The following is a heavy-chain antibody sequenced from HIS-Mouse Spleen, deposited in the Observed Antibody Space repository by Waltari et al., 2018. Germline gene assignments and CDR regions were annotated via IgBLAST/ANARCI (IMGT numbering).Heavy chain of an antibody. CDR1: GFSLSTSGMC. CDR3: ARIAEGYSSGWYAFDY. D-gene: IGHD6-19*01. V-gene: IGHV2-70*15. Sequence: QVTLRESGPALVKPTQTLTLTCTFSGFSLSTSGMCVSWIRQPPGKALEWLARTDWDDDKYYSTSLKTRLTISKDTSKNQVVLTMTNMDPVDTATYYCARIAEGYSSGWYAFDYWGQGTLVTVSS. J-gene: IGHJ4*02. CDR2: TDWDDDK.